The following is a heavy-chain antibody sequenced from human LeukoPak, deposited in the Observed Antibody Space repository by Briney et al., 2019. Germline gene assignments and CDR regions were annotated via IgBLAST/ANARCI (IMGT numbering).Heavy chain of an antibody. CDR1: GFTFSSFA. Sequence: PGGSLRLSCAASGFTFSSFAMSWVRQAPGRGLERVSSISGSGGSTYYADSVKGRFTISRDNSKNTLYLQMNSLRAEDTAVYYCAKEGSSGWYGYYYYGMDVWGQGTTVTVSS. CDR3: AKEGSSGWYGYYYYGMDV. V-gene: IGHV3-23*01. CDR2: ISGSGGST. J-gene: IGHJ6*02. D-gene: IGHD6-19*01.